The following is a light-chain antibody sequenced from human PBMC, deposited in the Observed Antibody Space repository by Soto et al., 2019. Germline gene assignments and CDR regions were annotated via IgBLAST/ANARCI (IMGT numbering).Light chain of an antibody. CDR3: QSYDISLSGWV. CDR1: SSNIGAGYD. CDR2: VNN. J-gene: IGLJ3*02. Sequence: QSVLTQPPSVSGAPGQRVTISCTGSSSNIGAGYDVHWYQQFPGTAPKFLIYVNNNRPSGVPDRFSGSKSGTSASLAITGLQAEDEADYYCQSYDISLSGWVFGGGTKLTVL. V-gene: IGLV1-40*01.